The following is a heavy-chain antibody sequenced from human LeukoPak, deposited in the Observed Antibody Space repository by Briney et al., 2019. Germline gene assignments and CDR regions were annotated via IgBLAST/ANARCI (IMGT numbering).Heavy chain of an antibody. CDR1: GFTFSGSG. CDR2: IRYHGGDK. V-gene: IGHV3-30*02. D-gene: IGHD2-2*01. Sequence: PGGALRLSCAASGFTFSGSGMHWVRQAPGKGLEWVAFIRYHGGDKFYADSVKGRFTIYRENSKNTGYVQMNSLRPEDTSVYYCARSPTSWYFDYCGQGTLVTVSS. J-gene: IGHJ4*02. CDR3: ARSPTSWYFDY.